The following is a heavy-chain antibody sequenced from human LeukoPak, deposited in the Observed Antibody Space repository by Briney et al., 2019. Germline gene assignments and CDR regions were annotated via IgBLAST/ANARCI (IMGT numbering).Heavy chain of an antibody. V-gene: IGHV3-23*01. CDR1: GFTFSSYA. CDR3: ANFPDPFDWRDY. J-gene: IGHJ4*02. CDR2: ISGSGGST. Sequence: AGGSLRLSCAASGFTFSSYAMSWVRQAPGKGLEWVSAISGSGGSTYYADSVKGRFTISRDNSKNTLYLQMNSLRAEDTAVYYCANFPDPFDWRDYWGQGTLVTVSS. D-gene: IGHD3-9*01.